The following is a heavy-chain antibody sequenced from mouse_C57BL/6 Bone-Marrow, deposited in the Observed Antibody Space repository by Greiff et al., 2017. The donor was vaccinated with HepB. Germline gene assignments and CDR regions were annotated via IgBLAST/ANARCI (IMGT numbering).Heavy chain of an antibody. CDR3: ARYAYGSLDC. CDR2: IRNKANGYTT. Sequence: EVKLVESGGGLVQPGGSLSLSCAASGFTFTDYYMSWVRQPPGKALEWLGFIRNKANGYTTEYSASVKGRFTISRDNSQSILYLKMNALRAEDSATYYCARYAYGSLDCWGQGTTLTVSS. D-gene: IGHD1-1*01. V-gene: IGHV7-3*01. J-gene: IGHJ2*01. CDR1: GFTFTDYY.